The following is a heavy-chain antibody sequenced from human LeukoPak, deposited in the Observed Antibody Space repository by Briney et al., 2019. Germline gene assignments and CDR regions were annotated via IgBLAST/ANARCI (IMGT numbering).Heavy chain of an antibody. J-gene: IGHJ4*02. V-gene: IGHV3-21*01. CDR1: GFTFTTYS. D-gene: IGHD2-8*01. CDR2: ISTTGDFI. Sequence: GGSLRLSCVASGFTFTTYSMNWVRLAPGKGLEWVSYISTTGDFIHYADSVKGRFTISRDNAKNSLYLQMNSLRAEDTAIYYCAGRDCTNGLCQFDYWGQGTLVTVSS. CDR3: AGRDCTNGLCQFDY.